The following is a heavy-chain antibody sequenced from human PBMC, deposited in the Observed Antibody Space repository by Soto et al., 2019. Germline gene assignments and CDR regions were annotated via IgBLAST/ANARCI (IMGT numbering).Heavy chain of an antibody. CDR1: GGSISSGDYY. CDR2: IYYSGST. Sequence: TSETLSLTCTVSGGSISSGDYYWSWIRQPPGKGLEWIGYIYYSGSTYYNPSLKSRVTISADTSKNQFSLTLSSVTAAATAVYYCAREMAAPVPDYWGQGTLVTVSS. CDR3: AREMAAPVPDY. J-gene: IGHJ4*02. V-gene: IGHV4-30-4*01. D-gene: IGHD6-6*01.